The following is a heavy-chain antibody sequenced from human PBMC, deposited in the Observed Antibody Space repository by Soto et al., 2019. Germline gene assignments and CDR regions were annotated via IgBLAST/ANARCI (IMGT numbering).Heavy chain of an antibody. D-gene: IGHD2-21*02. CDR2: IYHSGST. J-gene: IGHJ4*02. Sequence: QVQLQESGPGLVKPSGTLSLTCAVSGGSISSSNWWSWVRQPPGKGLEWIGEIYHSGSTNYNPSLENRVNISVDKSKNTFSLKLSSVTAADTAVYYCARRRYCGGDCYSFDYWGQGTLVTVSS. CDR1: GGSISSSNW. CDR3: ARRRYCGGDCYSFDY. V-gene: IGHV4-4*02.